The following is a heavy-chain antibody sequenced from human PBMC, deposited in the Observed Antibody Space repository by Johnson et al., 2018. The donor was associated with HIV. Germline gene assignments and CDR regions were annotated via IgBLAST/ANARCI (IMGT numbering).Heavy chain of an antibody. D-gene: IGHD3-22*01. CDR1: GFTFSSYW. CDR3: ARDFYDSSGYSRRFAAFDI. CDR2: IKQDGSEK. Sequence: MQLVESGGGLVQPGGSVRLSCAASGFTFSSYWMSWVRQAPGKGLEWVANIKQDGSEKYYVDSVKGRFTISRDTATNSLYLQMNSLRAEDTAVYYCARDFYDSSGYSRRFAAFDIWGQGTMVTVSS. J-gene: IGHJ3*02. V-gene: IGHV3-7*01.